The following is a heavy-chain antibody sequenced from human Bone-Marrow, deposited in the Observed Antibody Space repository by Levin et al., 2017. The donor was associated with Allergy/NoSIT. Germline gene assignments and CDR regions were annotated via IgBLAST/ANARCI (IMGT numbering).Heavy chain of an antibody. Sequence: PGGSLRLSCAASGFTFSSFAMSWVRQAPGKGLEWVSASSGSGANTYYADSVKGRFTMSRDNSKNTVFLLLNSLRSEDTAVYYCARGWWALSGDFWGQGTLVTVSS. CDR3: ARGWWALSGDF. D-gene: IGHD1-26*01. CDR2: SSGSGANT. CDR1: GFTFSSFA. V-gene: IGHV3-23*01. J-gene: IGHJ4*02.